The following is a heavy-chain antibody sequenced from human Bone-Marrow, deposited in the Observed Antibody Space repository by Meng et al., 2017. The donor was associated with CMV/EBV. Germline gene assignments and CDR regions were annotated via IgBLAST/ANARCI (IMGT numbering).Heavy chain of an antibody. V-gene: IGHV1-46*01. CDR1: GNTY. D-gene: IGHD1-26*01. Sequence: ASVKVSCKASGNTYIHWVRQAPGQGLKWMGQVNPTGETTIHAQKFQGRVTMTGDTSTSTFYMALSSLTSGDTAVYYCARPDLSLGGYAMEVWGQGTTVTVSS. CDR2: VNPTGETT. J-gene: IGHJ6*02. CDR3: ARPDLSLGGYAMEV.